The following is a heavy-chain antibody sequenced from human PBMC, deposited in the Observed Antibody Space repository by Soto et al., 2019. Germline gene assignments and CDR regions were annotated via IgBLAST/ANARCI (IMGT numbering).Heavy chain of an antibody. D-gene: IGHD3-9*01. CDR1: GFTFSSYA. J-gene: IGHJ6*02. CDR3: ATPDPGLTHVFYNMDF. V-gene: IGHV3-23*01. Sequence: GGSLRLSCAASGFTFSSYAMSWVRQAPGKGLEWVSAISGSGGSTYYADSVKDRVTISRDDSENTAYLQLDSLESEDTAVYYCATPDPGLTHVFYNMDFWGQGTTVTVSS. CDR2: ISGSGGST.